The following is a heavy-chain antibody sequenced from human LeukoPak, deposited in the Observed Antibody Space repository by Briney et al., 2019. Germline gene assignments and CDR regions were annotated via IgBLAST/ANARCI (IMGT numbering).Heavy chain of an antibody. Sequence: ASVKVSCKASGYTFTSYYMHWVRQAPGQGLEWVGIINPSGGSTSYAQKFQGRVTMTRDTSTSTVYMELSSLRSEDTAVYYCAGIAAASPATPHDAFDIWGQGTMVTVSS. V-gene: IGHV1-46*01. CDR1: GYTFTSYY. J-gene: IGHJ3*02. CDR2: INPSGGST. CDR3: AGIAAASPATPHDAFDI. D-gene: IGHD6-13*01.